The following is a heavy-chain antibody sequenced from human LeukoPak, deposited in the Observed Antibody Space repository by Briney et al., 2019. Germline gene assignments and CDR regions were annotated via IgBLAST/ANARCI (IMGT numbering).Heavy chain of an antibody. CDR3: IASSLLPTVTNY. D-gene: IGHD4-17*01. Sequence: GGSLRLSCAASEFTFSGSAMHWVRQASGKGLEWVGRIRSKANSYATAYAASVKGRFTISRDDSKNTAYLQMNSLKTEDTAVYYCIASSLLPTVTNYWGQGTLVTVSS. CDR1: EFTFSGSA. CDR2: IRSKANSYAT. J-gene: IGHJ4*02. V-gene: IGHV3-73*01.